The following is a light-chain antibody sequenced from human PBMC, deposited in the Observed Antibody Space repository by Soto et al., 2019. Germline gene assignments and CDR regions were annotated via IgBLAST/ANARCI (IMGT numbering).Light chain of an antibody. CDR3: QQYGSSPST. CDR2: GES. V-gene: IGKV3-20*01. Sequence: EIVLTQSPGTLSLSPGEGATLSCRASQSVSSSYLAWYQQSPGQAPRLLIYGESTRATDIPDRFSGSGSGTDFTLTIGRLEPEDFAVYYCQQYGSSPSTFGQGTRLEIK. CDR1: QSVSSSY. J-gene: IGKJ5*01.